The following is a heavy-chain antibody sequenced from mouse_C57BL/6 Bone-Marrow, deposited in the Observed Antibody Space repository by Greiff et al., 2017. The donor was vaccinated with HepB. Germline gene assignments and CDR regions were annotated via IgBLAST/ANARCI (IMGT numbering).Heavy chain of an antibody. V-gene: IGHV5-6*01. CDR2: ISSGGSYT. CDR3: ARQLSGTAWFAY. J-gene: IGHJ3*01. CDR1: GFTFSSYG. Sequence: EVKLVESGGDLVKPGGSLKLSCAASGFTFSSYGMSWVRQTPDKRLEWVATISSGGSYTYYPDSVKGRFTISRDNAKNTLYLQMSSLKSEDTAMYDCARQLSGTAWFAYWGQGTLVTVSA. D-gene: IGHD4-1*01.